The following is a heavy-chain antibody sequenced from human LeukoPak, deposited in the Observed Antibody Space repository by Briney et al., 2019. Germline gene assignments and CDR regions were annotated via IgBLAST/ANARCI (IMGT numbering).Heavy chain of an antibody. CDR1: GFTFNDYA. CDR3: AELGITMIGGV. J-gene: IGHJ6*04. D-gene: IGHD3-10*02. CDR2: ISWNSRSI. Sequence: PGRSLRLSCATSGFTFNDYAMYWVRQAPGKGLEWVSGISWNSRSIAYADSVKGRFTISRDNAKNSLYLQMSSLRAEDTAVYYCAELGITMIGGVWGKGTTVTISS. V-gene: IGHV3-9*01.